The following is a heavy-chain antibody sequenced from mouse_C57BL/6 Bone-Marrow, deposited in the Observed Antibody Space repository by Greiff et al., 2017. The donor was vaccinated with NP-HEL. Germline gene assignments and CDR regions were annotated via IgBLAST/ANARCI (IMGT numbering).Heavy chain of an antibody. CDR1: GYTFTDYY. CDR2: INPNNGGT. Sequence: VQLQQSGPELVKPGASVKISCKASGYTFTDYYMNWVKQSHGKSLEWIGDINPNNGGTSYNQKFKGKATLTVDKSSSTAYMELRSLTSEDSAVYYCARLSYYGSKGYYFDYWGQGTTLTVSS. V-gene: IGHV1-26*01. D-gene: IGHD1-1*01. CDR3: ARLSYYGSKGYYFDY. J-gene: IGHJ2*01.